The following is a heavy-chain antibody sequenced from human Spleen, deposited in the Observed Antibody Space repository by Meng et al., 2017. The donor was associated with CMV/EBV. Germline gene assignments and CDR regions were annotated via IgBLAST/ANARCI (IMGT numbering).Heavy chain of an antibody. CDR3: ARVGCWADVIPAASCAFDM. CDR2: ISGSDNAI. Sequence: GESLKISCAASGFTFSDYYMSWIRQAPGKGLEWLSYISGSDNAIYYADSVKGRFTISRDNAKNSLYLQMNSLRDEDTALYYCARVGCWADVIPAASCAFDMWGQGTMVTVSS. CDR1: GFTFSDYY. D-gene: IGHD2-2*01. J-gene: IGHJ3*02. V-gene: IGHV3-11*01.